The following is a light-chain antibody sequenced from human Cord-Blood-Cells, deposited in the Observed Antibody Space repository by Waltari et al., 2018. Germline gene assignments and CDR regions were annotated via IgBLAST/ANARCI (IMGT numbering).Light chain of an antibody. Sequence: DIQMTQSPSSLSASVGDRVTITCRGSQSISSYLNWYQQKPGKAPKLLIYAASSLQSGVPSRFSGSGSGTDFTLTISRLQTEDFATYYCQQSYSTPYSFGQGTKLEIK. CDR3: QQSYSTPYS. J-gene: IGKJ2*03. CDR2: AAS. V-gene: IGKV1-39*01. CDR1: QSISSY.